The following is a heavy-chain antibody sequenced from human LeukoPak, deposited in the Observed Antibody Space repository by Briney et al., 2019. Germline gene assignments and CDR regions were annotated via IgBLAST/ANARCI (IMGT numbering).Heavy chain of an antibody. V-gene: IGHV3-33*01. CDR3: ARELGAGSHDRIDY. Sequence: GGSLKPSCATSGFTFSNHGMHWVRQAPGKGLEWVAVIWYDGKNKYYAESVKGRFTVSRDNSKKTLYLQMNSLRAEDTAVYYCARELGAGSHDRIDYWGQGNLVTVSS. CDR2: IWYDGKNK. CDR1: GFTFSNHG. D-gene: IGHD3-10*01. J-gene: IGHJ4*02.